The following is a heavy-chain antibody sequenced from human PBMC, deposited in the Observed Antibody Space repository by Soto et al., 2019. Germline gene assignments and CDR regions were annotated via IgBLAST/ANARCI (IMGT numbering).Heavy chain of an antibody. CDR1: GFTFSNAW. Sequence: EVQLVESGGGLVKPGGSLRLSCAASGFTFSNAWMNWVRQAPGKGLEWVGRIKSKTAGETVDYAAPVKGRFTISRDDSKNTLYLQMNSLRTDDTAVYYCATTTSYWGQGTLVTVSS. V-gene: IGHV3-15*07. D-gene: IGHD1-1*01. CDR3: ATTTSY. CDR2: IKSKTAGETV. J-gene: IGHJ4*02.